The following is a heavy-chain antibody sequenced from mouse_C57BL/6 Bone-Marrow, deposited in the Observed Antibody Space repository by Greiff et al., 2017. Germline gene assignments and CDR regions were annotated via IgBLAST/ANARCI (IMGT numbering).Heavy chain of an antibody. CDR3: ARRGGDYAMDD. V-gene: IGHV1-69*01. Sequence: QVQLKQPGAELVMPGASVKLSCKASGYTFTSYWMHWVKQRPGQGLEWIVEIDPSDSYTNYNQQFKGKSTLTVDQSYSTAYLQLSSLTAEDSAVYYCARRGGDYAMDDWGQGTSVTVSS. CDR1: GYTFTSYW. J-gene: IGHJ4*01. CDR2: IDPSDSYT.